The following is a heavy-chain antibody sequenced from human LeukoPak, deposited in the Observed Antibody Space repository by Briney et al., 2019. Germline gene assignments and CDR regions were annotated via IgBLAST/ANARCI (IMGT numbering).Heavy chain of an antibody. Sequence: SETLSLTCAVYGGSFSGYYWSWIRQPPGKGLEWIGEINHSGSTNYNPSLKSRVTISVDTSKNQFSLKLSSVTAADTAVYYCARGLGYCSGGSCLDFDYWGQGTLVTVSS. D-gene: IGHD2-15*01. CDR1: GGSFSGYY. J-gene: IGHJ4*02. V-gene: IGHV4-34*01. CDR3: ARGLGYCSGGSCLDFDY. CDR2: INHSGST.